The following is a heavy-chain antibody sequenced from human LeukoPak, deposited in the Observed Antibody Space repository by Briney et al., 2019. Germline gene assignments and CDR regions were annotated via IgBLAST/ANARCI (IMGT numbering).Heavy chain of an antibody. D-gene: IGHD3-3*01. J-gene: IGHJ1*01. Sequence: PSETMSPTCAVSGHSISSGYYWGWIRQPPGKGLEWIGSSYHSGSTYYNPSLKSRVTIPVDTSKNQYSLKLSSVAAASTAVEYCAGYSPKGYDFGSGYYYKHWGQGTLVTVSS. CDR1: GHSISSGYY. CDR2: SYHSGST. V-gene: IGHV4-38-2*01. CDR3: AGYSPKGYDFGSGYYYKH.